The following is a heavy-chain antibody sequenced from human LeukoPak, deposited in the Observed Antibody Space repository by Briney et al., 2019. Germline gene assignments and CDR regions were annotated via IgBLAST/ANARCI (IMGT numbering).Heavy chain of an antibody. CDR2: IWYGGSNK. Sequence: GRTLRLSCAASGFTFSSYGMHSVRHAPGKGQEWVAVIWYGGSNKYYADSVKGRFTISRDNSKNTLYLQMNSLRAEDTAVYYCAREGYIYGYMAFDIWGQGTMVTVSS. CDR3: AREGYIYGYMAFDI. V-gene: IGHV3-33*01. D-gene: IGHD5-18*01. CDR1: GFTFSSYG. J-gene: IGHJ3*02.